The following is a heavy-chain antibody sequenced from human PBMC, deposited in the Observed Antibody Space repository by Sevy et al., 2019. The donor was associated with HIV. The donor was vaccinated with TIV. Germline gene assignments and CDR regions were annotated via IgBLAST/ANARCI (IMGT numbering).Heavy chain of an antibody. V-gene: IGHV3-21*01. CDR3: ARSMVRGVISDV. CDR2: ISSSSSYI. D-gene: IGHD3-10*01. CDR1: GFTFSSYS. Sequence: GGSLRLSCAASGFTFSSYSMNWVRQAPGKGLEWVSSISSSSSYIYYADSLKGRFTISRDNAKNSLYLQMNSLRAEDTAVYYCARSMVRGVISDVWGQGTTVTVSS. J-gene: IGHJ6*02.